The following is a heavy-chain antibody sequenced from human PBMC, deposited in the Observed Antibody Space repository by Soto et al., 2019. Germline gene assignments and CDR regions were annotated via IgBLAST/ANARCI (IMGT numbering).Heavy chain of an antibody. J-gene: IGHJ6*02. D-gene: IGHD1-20*01. CDR3: ARGWFSPVTAPSEVYYYYGMDV. V-gene: IGHV1-69*12. CDR1: GGTFSSYA. CDR2: IIPIFGTA. Sequence: QVQLVQSGAEVKKPGSSVKVSCKASGGTFSSYAISWVRQAPGQGLEWMGGIIPIFGTANYAQKFQGRVTITADESTSTAYMELSSLRSEDTAVYYCARGWFSPVTAPSEVYYYYGMDVWGQGTTVTVSS.